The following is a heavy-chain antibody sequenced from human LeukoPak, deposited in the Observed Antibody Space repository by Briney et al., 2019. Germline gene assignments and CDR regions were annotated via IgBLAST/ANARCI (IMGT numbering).Heavy chain of an antibody. D-gene: IGHD4-17*01. CDR1: GYTXNSYG. CDR2: INAYNGNT. Sequence: ASVKVSCKASGYTXNSYGISWVRQAPGQGLEWMGWINAYNGNTNYAQKLQGRLTITTDTSTTTASMELRSLRSDDTAVYYCARSPTTVTRSDFWGQGTLVTVSS. J-gene: IGHJ4*02. CDR3: ARSPTTVTRSDF. V-gene: IGHV1-18*01.